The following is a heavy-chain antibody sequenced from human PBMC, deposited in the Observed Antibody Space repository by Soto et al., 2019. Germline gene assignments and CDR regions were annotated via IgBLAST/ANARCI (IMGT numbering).Heavy chain of an antibody. CDR1: GYTFTNYD. V-gene: IGHV1-18*04. D-gene: IGHD2-15*01. CDR2: ISGYNGNT. CDR3: AREGDIVGLDAFDV. J-gene: IGHJ3*01. Sequence: ASVKVSCKTSGYTFTNYDVDWVRQAPGQGLEWMGWISGYNGNTKYAQKFQGRVTMTTDKSTSTACMELRSLRSDDTAVYYCAREGDIVGLDAFDVWGQGTMVTVS.